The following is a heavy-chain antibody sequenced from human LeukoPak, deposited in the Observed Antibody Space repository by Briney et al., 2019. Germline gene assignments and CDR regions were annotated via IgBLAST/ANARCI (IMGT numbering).Heavy chain of an antibody. CDR3: ARWGGYCSSTSCYADYFDY. J-gene: IGHJ4*02. V-gene: IGHV1-2*02. CDR1: GYTFTGYY. Sequence: ASVKVSCKASGYTFTGYYMNWVRQAPGQGLEWMGWINPNSGATNYAQKLQGRVTMTTDTSTSTAYMELRSLRSDDTAVYYCARWGGYCSSTSCYADYFDYWGQGTLVTVSS. CDR2: INPNSGAT. D-gene: IGHD2-2*01.